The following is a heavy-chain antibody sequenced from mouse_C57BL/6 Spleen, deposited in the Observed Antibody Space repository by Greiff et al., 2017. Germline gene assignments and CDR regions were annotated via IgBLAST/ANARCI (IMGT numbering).Heavy chain of an antibody. J-gene: IGHJ2*01. CDR2: IDPEDGET. Sequence: VQLKESGAELVKPGASVKLSCTASGFNIKDYYMHWVKQRTEQGLEWIGRIDPEDGETKYAPKFQGKATITADTSSNTAYLQLSRLTSEDTAVYYGARSGGDGKRDFDYWGQGTTLTVSS. D-gene: IGHD1-1*01. V-gene: IGHV14-2*01. CDR3: ARSGGDGKRDFDY. CDR1: GFNIKDYY.